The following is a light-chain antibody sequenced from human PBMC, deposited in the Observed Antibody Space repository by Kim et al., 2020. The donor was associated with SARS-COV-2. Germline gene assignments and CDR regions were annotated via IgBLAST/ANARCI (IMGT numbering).Light chain of an antibody. Sequence: LGERVTRSCRASQSVRTKLAWFQQKPGQAPRRLIYGASTRATDTPARFSGAGSGTEFTLTISSLQSEDCAIYYCQQYEEWPPMYTFGQGTKLEI. CDR3: QQYEEWPPMYT. V-gene: IGKV3-15*01. CDR2: GAS. J-gene: IGKJ2*01. CDR1: QSVRTK.